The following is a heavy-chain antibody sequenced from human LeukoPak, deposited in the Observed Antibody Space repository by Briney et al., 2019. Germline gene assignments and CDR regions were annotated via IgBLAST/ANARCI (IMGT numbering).Heavy chain of an antibody. J-gene: IGHJ5*02. CDR1: GFTFSSFD. V-gene: IGHV3-21*01. CDR3: ARADCSGSTCYLRRSWFDP. Sequence: PGGSLRLSCAASGFTFSSFDMNWFRQAPGKGLEWVSSISTSSRYIYYRDSVKGRFTISRDDAKNSLYLQMNSLRVEDTAVNYCARADCSGSTCYLRRSWFDPWGQGTLVTVSS. CDR2: ISTSSRYI. D-gene: IGHD2-2*01.